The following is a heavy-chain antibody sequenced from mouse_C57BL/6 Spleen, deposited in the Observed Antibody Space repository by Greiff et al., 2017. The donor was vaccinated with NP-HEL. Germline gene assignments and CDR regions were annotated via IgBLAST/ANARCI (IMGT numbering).Heavy chain of an antibody. Sequence: VQLQQSGAELVKPGASVKLSCKASGYTFTSYWMQWVKQRPGQGLEWIGEIDPSDSYTNYNQKFKGKATLTVDTSSSTAYMQLSSLTSEDSAVYYCARGYYGSRVYYFDYWGQGTTLTVSA. CDR1: GYTFTSYW. D-gene: IGHD1-1*01. V-gene: IGHV1-50*01. CDR3: ARGYYGSRVYYFDY. CDR2: IDPSDSYT. J-gene: IGHJ2*01.